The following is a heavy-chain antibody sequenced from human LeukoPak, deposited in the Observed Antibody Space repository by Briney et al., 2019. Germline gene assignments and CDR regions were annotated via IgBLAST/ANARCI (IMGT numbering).Heavy chain of an antibody. V-gene: IGHV3-30*18. CDR2: IAYDESNK. J-gene: IGHJ4*02. CDR3: AKDIWRGSYFDY. Sequence: GGSLRLSCAASGFIFSMYGMHWVRQAPGKGLEWGAVIAYDESNKYYADSVKGRFTISRDNSKSTLYLQMNSLRAGDTAVYYCAKDIWRGSYFDYWGQGTLVTASS. D-gene: IGHD1-26*01. CDR1: GFIFSMYG.